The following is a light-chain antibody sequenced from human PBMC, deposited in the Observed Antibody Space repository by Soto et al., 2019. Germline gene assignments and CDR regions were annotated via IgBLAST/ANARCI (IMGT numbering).Light chain of an antibody. CDR3: AAWDDRLDVYV. CDR2: STS. J-gene: IGLJ1*01. CDR1: SSNIGSNT. Sequence: QPVLTQPPSASGTPGQIVAISCSGSSSNIGSNTVTWYQQLPGTTPKLLVYSTSQRSSGVPGRFSSSKSGASASLSISGLQSEDGADYYCAAWDDRLDVYVCGTGTKVTVL. V-gene: IGLV1-44*01.